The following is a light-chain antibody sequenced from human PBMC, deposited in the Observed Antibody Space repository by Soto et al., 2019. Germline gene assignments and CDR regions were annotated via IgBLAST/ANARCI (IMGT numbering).Light chain of an antibody. CDR3: QQRSNWPVT. J-gene: IGKJ2*01. V-gene: IGKV3-11*01. CDR2: DAS. Sequence: EILLTQSPATLSLSPGERATLSCRASQSVSSYLAWYQQKPGQAPKLLIYDASTRETGVPARFSGSGSGTDFTLTISSLEPEDFAAYYCQQRSNWPVTFGQGTKLEIK. CDR1: QSVSSY.